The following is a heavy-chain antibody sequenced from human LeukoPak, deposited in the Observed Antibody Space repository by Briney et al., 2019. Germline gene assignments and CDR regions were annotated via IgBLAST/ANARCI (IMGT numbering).Heavy chain of an antibody. V-gene: IGHV4-39*01. D-gene: IGHD3/OR15-3a*01. CDR1: GVSISSSNSY. CDR2: IYYTVNT. J-gene: IGHJ4*02. Sequence: SETLSLTCTVSGVSISSSNSYWGRIRQPPGKGLEWLGSIYYTVNTYYNASLKSRVNISIDKSNNQISLRLISVTAKGTAMYYCARQTGSGLFTLPGGQGTLVTVSS. CDR3: ARQTGSGLFTLP.